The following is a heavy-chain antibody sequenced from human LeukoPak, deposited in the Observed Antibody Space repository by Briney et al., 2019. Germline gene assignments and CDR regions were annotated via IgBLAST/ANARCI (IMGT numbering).Heavy chain of an antibody. V-gene: IGHV3-9*01. CDR1: GFTFDDYA. Sequence: GGSLRLSCAASGFTFDDYAMHWVRQAPGKGLEWVSGISWNSGSIGYADSVKGRFTISRDNAKNSLYLQMNSLRAEDTALYYCAKDIGYYYDSSGPRGSRFDYWGQGTLVTISS. J-gene: IGHJ4*02. CDR3: AKDIGYYYDSSGPRGSRFDY. D-gene: IGHD3-22*01. CDR2: ISWNSGSI.